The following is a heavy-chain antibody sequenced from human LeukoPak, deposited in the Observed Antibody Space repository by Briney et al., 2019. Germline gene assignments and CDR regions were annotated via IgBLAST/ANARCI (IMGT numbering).Heavy chain of an antibody. CDR3: ARGAGSSWYFYFDY. CDR1: GFTFSSYW. CDR2: IKQDGSEK. D-gene: IGHD6-13*01. J-gene: IGHJ4*02. Sequence: TGGSLRLSCAASGFTFSSYWMSWVRQAPGKGLEWVANIKQDGSEKYYVDSVKGRFTISRDNAKNSLYLQMNSLRVEDTAVYHCARGAGSSWYFYFDYWGQGTLVTVSS. V-gene: IGHV3-7*03.